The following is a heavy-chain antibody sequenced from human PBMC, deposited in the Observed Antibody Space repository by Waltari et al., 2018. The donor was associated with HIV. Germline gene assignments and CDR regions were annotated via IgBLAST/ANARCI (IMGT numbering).Heavy chain of an antibody. CDR3: ATDRSSSWSRGGYYYGLDV. CDR2: FDPEDGET. J-gene: IGHJ6*02. Sequence: QVQLVQSGAEVKKPGASVKVSCKVSGYTLTEFSMHWVRQAPGKGLEWMGGFDPEDGETIYAQKFQGRVTMTEDTSTDTAYMELSSLRSEDTAMYYCATDRSSSWSRGGYYYGLDVWGQGTTVTVSS. D-gene: IGHD2-2*01. V-gene: IGHV1-24*01. CDR1: GYTLTEFS.